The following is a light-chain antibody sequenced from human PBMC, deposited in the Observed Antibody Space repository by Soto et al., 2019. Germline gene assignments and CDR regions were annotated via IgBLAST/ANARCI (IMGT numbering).Light chain of an antibody. J-gene: IGKJ1*01. V-gene: IGKV1-5*03. CDR3: QQSYSTPWT. CDR2: KAS. CDR1: QSISSW. Sequence: DIQMTQSPSTLSASVGDRVTITCRASQSISSWLAWYQQKPGKAPKLLIYKASSLESGVPSRFSGSGSETDFTLTISSLQPEDFATYYCQQSYSTPWTFGQGTKVDIK.